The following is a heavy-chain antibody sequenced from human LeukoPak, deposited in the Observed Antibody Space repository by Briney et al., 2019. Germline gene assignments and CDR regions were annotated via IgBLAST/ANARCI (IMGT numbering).Heavy chain of an antibody. J-gene: IGHJ4*02. D-gene: IGHD2-2*01. V-gene: IGHV3-30-3*01. CDR1: GFTFSSYA. CDR3: AKDPNQLLFPEGYFDY. Sequence: PGGSLRLSCAASGFTFSSYAMHWVRQAPGKGLEWVAVISYDGSNKYYADSVKGRFTISRDNSKNTLYLQMNSLRAEDKAVYYCAKDPNQLLFPEGYFDYWGQGTLVTVSS. CDR2: ISYDGSNK.